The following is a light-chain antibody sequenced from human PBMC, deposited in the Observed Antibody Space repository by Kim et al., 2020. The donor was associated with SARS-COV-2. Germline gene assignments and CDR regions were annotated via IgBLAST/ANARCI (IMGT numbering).Light chain of an antibody. J-gene: IGKJ1*01. V-gene: IGKV3-20*01. CDR2: GTS. Sequence: ETVLTQSPGTLSLSPGDTATLSCRASQSIRSTYLAWYQQKTGQTPRLLIHGTSSRAAGIPDRFSGSGSGTDFTLTISRLEPEDFAVYYCQHSMTFGQGTKVDIK. CDR3: QHSMT. CDR1: QSIRSTY.